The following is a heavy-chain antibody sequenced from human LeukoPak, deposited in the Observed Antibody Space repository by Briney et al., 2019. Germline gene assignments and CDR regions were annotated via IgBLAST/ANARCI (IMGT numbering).Heavy chain of an antibody. V-gene: IGHV3-48*01. CDR2: ISSSSSTI. CDR3: ARGSTYYDSSGQVPFDY. D-gene: IGHD3-22*01. J-gene: IGHJ4*02. Sequence: GGSLRPSCAASGFTFSTYSMNWVRQAPGKGLEWVSYISSSSSTIYYADSVKGRFTISRDNAKNSLYLQMNSLRAEDTAVYYCARGSTYYDSSGQVPFDYWGQGTLVTVSS. CDR1: GFTFSTYS.